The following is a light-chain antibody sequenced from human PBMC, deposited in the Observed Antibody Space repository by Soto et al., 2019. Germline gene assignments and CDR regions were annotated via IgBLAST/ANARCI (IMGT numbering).Light chain of an antibody. V-gene: IGKV1-5*01. CDR3: QQYNNYWT. Sequence: DIQMTQSPSTLSASVGDRVTITCRASQSISSWLAWYQQKPGKAPNLLIYAASTLESGVPSRFSGSGSGTEFTLTISSLQPDDFGAYYCQQYNNYWTFGEGTKVEI. CDR1: QSISSW. CDR2: AAS. J-gene: IGKJ4*02.